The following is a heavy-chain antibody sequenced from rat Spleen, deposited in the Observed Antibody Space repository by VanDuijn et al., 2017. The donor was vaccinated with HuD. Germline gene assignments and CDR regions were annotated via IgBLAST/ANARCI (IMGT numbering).Heavy chain of an antibody. J-gene: IGHJ2*01. V-gene: IGHV5-22*01. CDR3: TRENWVLDY. CDR2: ISYEGSST. D-gene: IGHD5-1*01. CDR1: GFSFSDYY. Sequence: EVQLVESGGGLVQPGRSLKLSCAASGFSFSDYYMAWVRQAPKKGLEWVASISYEGSSTFYPDSVRGRFTIARDNTKNTLYLQMNSLRSEDTATYYCTRENWVLDYWGHGVKVTVSS.